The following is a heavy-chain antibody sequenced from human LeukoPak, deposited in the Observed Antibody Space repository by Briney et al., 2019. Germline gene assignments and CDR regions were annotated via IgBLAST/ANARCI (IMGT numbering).Heavy chain of an antibody. V-gene: IGHV4-34*01. D-gene: IGHD2-15*01. CDR2: INHSGST. J-gene: IGHJ6*02. Sequence: PSETLSLTCAVYGGSFSGYYWSWIRQPPGKGLEWIGEINHSGSTNYNPSLKSRVTISVDTSKNQFSLKLSSVTAADTAVYYCARGYCSGGSCYYYYYYGMDVWGQGTTVTVSS. CDR3: ARGYCSGGSCYYYYYYGMDV. CDR1: GGSFSGYY.